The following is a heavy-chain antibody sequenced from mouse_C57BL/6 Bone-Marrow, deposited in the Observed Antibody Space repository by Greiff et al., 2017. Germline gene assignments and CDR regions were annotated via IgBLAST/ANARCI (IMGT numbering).Heavy chain of an antibody. CDR2: ISDGGSYT. V-gene: IGHV5-4*01. Sequence: EVQLVESGGGLVKPGGSLKLSCAASGFTFSSYAMSWVRQTPEKTLEWVATISDGGSYTYYPDNVKGRFTISRDNAKNNLYLHMSHLKSEDTAMYYCARDDHAMDYWGQGTSVTVSS. CDR3: ARDDHAMDY. J-gene: IGHJ4*01. CDR1: GFTFSSYA.